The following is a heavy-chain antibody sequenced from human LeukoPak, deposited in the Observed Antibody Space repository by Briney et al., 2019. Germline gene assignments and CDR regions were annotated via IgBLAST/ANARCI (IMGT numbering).Heavy chain of an antibody. Sequence: PSETLSLTCAVYGGSFSGYYWSWIRQPPGKGLEWIGEINHSGSTNYNPSLKSRVTISVDTSKNQFSLKLSSVTAADTAVYYCARVATDIVVVPAARGVYYYYGMDVWGQGTTVTVSS. V-gene: IGHV4-34*01. CDR2: INHSGST. D-gene: IGHD2-2*01. CDR1: GGSFSGYY. J-gene: IGHJ6*02. CDR3: ARVATDIVVVPAARGVYYYYGMDV.